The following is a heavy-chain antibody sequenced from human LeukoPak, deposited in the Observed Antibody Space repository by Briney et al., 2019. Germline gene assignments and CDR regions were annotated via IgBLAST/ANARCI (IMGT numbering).Heavy chain of an antibody. D-gene: IGHD2-21*02. J-gene: IGHJ1*01. Sequence: GGCLRLSCAASGFTFSRYGMHWVRQAPGKGLEWVSFIRHDVSNTSYADFVKGRFTISRDNSKNKLYLQMNSLRTEDTAVYYCVPGDEVRFWGQGTLVIVSS. CDR3: VPGDEVRF. CDR1: GFTFSRYG. CDR2: IRHDVSNT. V-gene: IGHV3-30*02.